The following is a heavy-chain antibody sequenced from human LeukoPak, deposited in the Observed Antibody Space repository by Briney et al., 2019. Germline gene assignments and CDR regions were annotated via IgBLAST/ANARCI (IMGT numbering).Heavy chain of an antibody. V-gene: IGHV3-15*01. D-gene: IGHD3-22*01. CDR3: TTDPHYYDSSGYFFPPPS. J-gene: IGHJ4*02. Sequence: GGSLRLSCAASGFTFSNAWMSWVRQAPGKGLEWVGRIKSKTDGATTDYAAPVKGRFTISRDDSKDTLYLQMNSLKTEDTAVYYCTTDPHYYDSSGYFFPPPSWGQGTLVTVSS. CDR2: IKSKTDGATT. CDR1: GFTFSNAW.